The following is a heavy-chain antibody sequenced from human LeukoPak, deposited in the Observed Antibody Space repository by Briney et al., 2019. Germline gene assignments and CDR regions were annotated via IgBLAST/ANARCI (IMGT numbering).Heavy chain of an antibody. CDR2: TYYSGST. D-gene: IGHD6-13*01. CDR1: GGSIRSYY. V-gene: IGHV4-59*01. J-gene: IGHJ2*01. Sequence: PSETLSLTCTVSGGSIRSYYRSWIRQPPGKGLEWIGYTYYSGSTNYNPSLKSRVTISVDTSKNQFSLKLSSVTAADTAVYYCARVYYSSSYDYWYFDLWGRGTLVTVSS. CDR3: ARVYYSSSYDYWYFDL.